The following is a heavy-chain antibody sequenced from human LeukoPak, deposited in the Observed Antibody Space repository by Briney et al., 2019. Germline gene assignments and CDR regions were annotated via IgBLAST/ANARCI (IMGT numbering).Heavy chain of an antibody. CDR3: AREGLHDSSGYYLPDAFDI. CDR2: ISSSSSYI. J-gene: IGHJ3*02. V-gene: IGHV3-21*01. Sequence: GGSLRLSCAASGFTFSSYAMSWVRQAPGKGLEWVSSISSSSSYIYYADSVKGRFTISRDNAKNSLYLQMNSLRAEDTAVYYCAREGLHDSSGYYLPDAFDIWGQGTMVTVSS. D-gene: IGHD3-22*01. CDR1: GFTFSSYA.